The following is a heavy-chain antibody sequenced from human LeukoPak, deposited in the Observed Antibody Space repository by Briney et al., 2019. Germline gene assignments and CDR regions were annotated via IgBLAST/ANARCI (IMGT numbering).Heavy chain of an antibody. CDR3: ARVLKTILGVFSLDP. J-gene: IGHJ5*02. Sequence: SQTLSLTCTVSGGSISSGGYYWSWIRQHPGKGLEWIGYIYYSGSTYYNPSLKSRVTISVDTSKNQFSLKLSSVTAADTAVYYCARVLKTILGVFSLDPWGQGTLVTVSS. D-gene: IGHD3-3*01. V-gene: IGHV4-31*03. CDR2: IYYSGST. CDR1: GGSISSGGYY.